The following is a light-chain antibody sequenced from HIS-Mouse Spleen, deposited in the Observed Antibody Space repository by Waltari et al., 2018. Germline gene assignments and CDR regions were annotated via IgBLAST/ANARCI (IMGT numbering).Light chain of an antibody. CDR2: QDS. CDR3: QAWDSSYSV. CDR1: KLGDKY. J-gene: IGLJ2*01. Sequence: SYELTQPPSVSVSPGQTASITCSGDKLGDKYACWYQQRPGQSPVLVIYQDSKRPSGVPGRCSGSNSGNTATLTISGTQAMDEADYYCQAWDSSYSVFGGGTKLTVL. V-gene: IGLV3-1*01.